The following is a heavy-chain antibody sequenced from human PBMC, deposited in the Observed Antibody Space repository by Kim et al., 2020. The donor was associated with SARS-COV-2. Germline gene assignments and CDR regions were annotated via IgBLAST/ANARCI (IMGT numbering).Heavy chain of an antibody. CDR3: ARTYSGSYFSSFDY. CDR2: ISYDGSNK. Sequence: GGSLRLSCAASGFTFSSYAMHWVRQAPGKGLEWVAVISYDGSNKYYADSVKGRFTISRDNSKNTLYLQTNSLRAEDTAVYYCARTYSGSYFSSFDYWGQGTLVTVSS. D-gene: IGHD1-26*01. V-gene: IGHV3-30*04. CDR1: GFTFSSYA. J-gene: IGHJ4*02.